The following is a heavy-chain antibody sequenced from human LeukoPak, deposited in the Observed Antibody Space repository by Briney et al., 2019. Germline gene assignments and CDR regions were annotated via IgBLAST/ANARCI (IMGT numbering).Heavy chain of an antibody. V-gene: IGHV4-34*01. CDR3: ARAPLRVRGVIAPDV. CDR2: INHSGST. CDR1: GGSFSGYY. Sequence: SETLSLTCAVYGGSFSGYYWSWIRQPPGKGLEWIGEINHSGSTNYNPSLQSRVTISVDTSKNQFSLKLSSVTAADTAVYYCARAPLRVRGVIAPDVWGKGTTVTVSS. J-gene: IGHJ6*04. D-gene: IGHD3-10*01.